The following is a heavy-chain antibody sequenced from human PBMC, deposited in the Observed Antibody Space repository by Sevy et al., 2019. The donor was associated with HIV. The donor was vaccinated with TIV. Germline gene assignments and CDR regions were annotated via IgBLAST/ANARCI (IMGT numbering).Heavy chain of an antibody. CDR1: GFTFSDYW. Sequence: GGSLRLSCAASGFTFSDYWMSWVRQSPGKGLEWVATIKQDESEKYYVDSVKGRFAISRDNVKKSVSLQMNGLRVEDTALYYCAREVGGFNWRPYYFDSWGQGTLVTVSS. D-gene: IGHD1-26*01. V-gene: IGHV3-7*01. CDR2: IKQDESEK. J-gene: IGHJ4*02. CDR3: AREVGGFNWRPYYFDS.